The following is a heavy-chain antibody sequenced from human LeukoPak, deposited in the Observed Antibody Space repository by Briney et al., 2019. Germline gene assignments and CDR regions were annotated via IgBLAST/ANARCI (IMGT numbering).Heavy chain of an antibody. Sequence: GSSVKVSCKASGGTFSSYAISWVRQATGQGLEWMGWMNPNSGNTGYAQKFQGRVTMTRNTSISTAYMELSSLRSEDTAVYYCARDSLYYDILTGYYNWFDPWGQGTLVTVSS. CDR2: MNPNSGNT. CDR3: ARDSLYYDILTGYYNWFDP. J-gene: IGHJ5*02. CDR1: GGTFSSYA. V-gene: IGHV1-8*02. D-gene: IGHD3-9*01.